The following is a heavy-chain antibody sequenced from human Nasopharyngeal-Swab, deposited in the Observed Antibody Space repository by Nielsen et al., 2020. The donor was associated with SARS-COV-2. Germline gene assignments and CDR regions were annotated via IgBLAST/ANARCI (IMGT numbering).Heavy chain of an antibody. CDR2: IKQDGSEK. D-gene: IGHD3-9*01. J-gene: IGHJ6*02. V-gene: IGHV3-7*01. CDR3: ARVSRYYDILTGYYAEDGMDV. Sequence: VRQAPGKGLEWVANIKQDGSEKYYVDSVKGRFTISRDNAKNSLYLQMNSLRAEDTAVYYCARVSRYYDILTGYYAEDGMDVWGQGTTVTDSS.